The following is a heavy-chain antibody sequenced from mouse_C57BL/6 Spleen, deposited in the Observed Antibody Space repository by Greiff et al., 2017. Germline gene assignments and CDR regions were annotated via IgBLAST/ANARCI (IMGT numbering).Heavy chain of an antibody. V-gene: IGHV1-39*01. J-gene: IGHJ2*01. CDR3: ARGVDSSGFDYFDY. CDR1: GYSFTDYN. Sequence: EVHLVESGPELVKPGASVKISCKASGYSFTDYNMNWVKQSNGKSLEWIGVINPNYGTTSYNQKFKGKATLTVDQSSSTAYMQLNSLTSEDSAVYYCARGVDSSGFDYFDYWGQGTTLTVSS. D-gene: IGHD3-2*02. CDR2: INPNYGTT.